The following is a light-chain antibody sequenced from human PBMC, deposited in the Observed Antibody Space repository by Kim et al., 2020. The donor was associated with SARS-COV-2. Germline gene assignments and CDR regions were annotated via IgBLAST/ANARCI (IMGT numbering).Light chain of an antibody. J-gene: IGKJ1*01. Sequence: EIVLTQSPATLSLSPGERAILSCRASQSISTYLGWYQHKPGQGPRLLIYDASTRATVVPAKFSGRGSGTDFTLTISNVEPEDFAVYYCQQRSNWPRTFGQGTKVDIK. V-gene: IGKV3-11*01. CDR1: QSISTY. CDR3: QQRSNWPRT. CDR2: DAS.